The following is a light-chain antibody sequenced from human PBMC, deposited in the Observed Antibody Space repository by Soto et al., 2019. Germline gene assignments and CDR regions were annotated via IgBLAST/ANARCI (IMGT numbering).Light chain of an antibody. Sequence: ERASRWGRAIQSLTSNYLARYQQKPGQAPRLLIYGASTRATGIPARFSGGWSGREFSRPTSSLQPPDFVASYCQQHSNCSPSTFGRGTRLEIK. CDR2: GAS. V-gene: IGKV3-15*01. CDR1: QSLTSN. CDR3: QQHSNCSPST. J-gene: IGKJ5*01.